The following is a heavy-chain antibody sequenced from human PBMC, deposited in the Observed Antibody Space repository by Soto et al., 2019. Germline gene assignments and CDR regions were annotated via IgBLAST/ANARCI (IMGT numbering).Heavy chain of an antibody. Sequence: GGSLRLSCAASGFTFSSYSMNWVRQAPGKGLEWVSSISSSSSYIYYADSVKGRFTISRDNAKNSLYLQMNSLRAEDTAVYYCASGAAAGTGSFDYWGQGTLVTVSS. D-gene: IGHD6-13*01. V-gene: IGHV3-21*01. CDR3: ASGAAAGTGSFDY. CDR2: ISSSSSYI. J-gene: IGHJ4*02. CDR1: GFTFSSYS.